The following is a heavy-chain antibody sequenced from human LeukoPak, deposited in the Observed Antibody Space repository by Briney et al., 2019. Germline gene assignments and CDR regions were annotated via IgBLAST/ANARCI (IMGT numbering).Heavy chain of an antibody. J-gene: IGHJ5*02. D-gene: IGHD3-10*01. CDR2: INHSGST. V-gene: IGHV4-34*01. Sequence: PGGSLRLSCAASGFTFSSYSMNWVRQAPGKGLEWIGEINHSGSTNYNPSLKSRVTISVDTSKNQFSLKLSSVTAADTAVYYCARGVVRGVIIRRVFNWFDPWGQGTLVTVSS. CDR3: ARGVVRGVIIRRVFNWFDP. CDR1: GFTFSSYS.